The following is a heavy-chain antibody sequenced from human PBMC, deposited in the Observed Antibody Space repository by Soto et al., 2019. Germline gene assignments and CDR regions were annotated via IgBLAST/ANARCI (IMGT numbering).Heavy chain of an antibody. J-gene: IGHJ4*02. Sequence: PGESLKISCKGSGYSITSYWIGWVRQMPGKGLEWMGIIYPGDSDTRYSPSFQGQVTISADKSISTAYLQWSSLKASDTAMYYCARSYYYDSSGYPHWGQGTLVTAPQ. CDR2: IYPGDSDT. CDR3: ARSYYYDSSGYPH. CDR1: GYSITSYW. V-gene: IGHV5-51*01. D-gene: IGHD3-22*01.